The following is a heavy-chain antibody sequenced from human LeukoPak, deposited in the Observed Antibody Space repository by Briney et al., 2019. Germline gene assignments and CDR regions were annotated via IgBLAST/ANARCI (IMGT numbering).Heavy chain of an antibody. CDR2: ISPSGDIT. CDR1: GFSFSSHG. CDR3: AKPRDYYGPFAY. D-gene: IGHD3-10*01. V-gene: IGHV3-23*01. J-gene: IGHJ4*02. Sequence: GGSLRLSCAGSGFSFSSHGMNWVRQAPGKGLEWVSGISPSGDITYYTDSVRGRFTISRDNSKNTLYLQMNSLRAEDTAVYYCAKPRDYYGPFAYWGQGTLVTVSS.